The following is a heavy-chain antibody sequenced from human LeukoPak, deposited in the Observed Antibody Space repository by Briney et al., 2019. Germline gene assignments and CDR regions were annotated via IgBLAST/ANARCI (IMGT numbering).Heavy chain of an antibody. CDR3: ARDPRGPTGYDSSGRDTFDY. CDR2: IFYDGSIG. Sequence: QSGGSLRLSCAVSGFTFSSYEMNWVRQAPGERLEWVAVIFYDGSIGYYAESVKGRFTISRDNPKNTLYLQMNSLRAEDTAVYYCARDPRGPTGYDSSGRDTFDYWGRGTLVTVSS. CDR1: GFTFSSYE. V-gene: IGHV3-30*04. J-gene: IGHJ4*02. D-gene: IGHD3-22*01.